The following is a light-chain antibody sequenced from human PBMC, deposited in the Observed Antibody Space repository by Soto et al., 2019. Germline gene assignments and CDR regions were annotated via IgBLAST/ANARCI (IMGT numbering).Light chain of an antibody. V-gene: IGLV1-51*02. CDR1: SSNIGNNY. J-gene: IGLJ3*02. CDR2: ENN. Sequence: QSVLTQPPSVSAAPGQKVTISCSGSSSNIGNNYVSWYQQLPGTAPKLLIYENNKRPSGIPDRFSGSKSGTSATLGITGLQTGDEADYYCGTWDSSLSADVFGGGTKFTVL. CDR3: GTWDSSLSADV.